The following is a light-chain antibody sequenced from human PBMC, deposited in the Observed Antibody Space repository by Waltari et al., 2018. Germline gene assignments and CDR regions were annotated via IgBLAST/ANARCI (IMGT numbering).Light chain of an antibody. CDR1: ASISSW. CDR3: QQYDTFSAT. V-gene: IGKV1-5*03. J-gene: IGKJ1*01. Sequence: DIQMTQSHSTLSASVGDRVTISCRASASISSWLAWYQQRPGKAPRLLIYKASRLESGVPSRFSGSGSGTEFTLTITSLQPDDFATYYCQQYDTFSATFGPGTTVEI. CDR2: KAS.